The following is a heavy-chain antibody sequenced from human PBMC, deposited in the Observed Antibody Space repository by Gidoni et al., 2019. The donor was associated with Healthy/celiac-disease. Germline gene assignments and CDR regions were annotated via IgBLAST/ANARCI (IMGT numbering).Heavy chain of an antibody. J-gene: IGHJ3*02. D-gene: IGHD3-10*01. Sequence: QVQLQESGPGLVKPSQTLSLTCTVSGGSISSGSYSWSWIRQPAGKGLEWIGRIYTSGSTNYNPSLKSRVTISVDTSKNQFSLKLSSVTAADTAVYYCARVRGGAFDIWGQGTMVTVSS. CDR3: ARVRGGAFDI. V-gene: IGHV4-61*02. CDR2: IYTSGST. CDR1: GGSISSGSYS.